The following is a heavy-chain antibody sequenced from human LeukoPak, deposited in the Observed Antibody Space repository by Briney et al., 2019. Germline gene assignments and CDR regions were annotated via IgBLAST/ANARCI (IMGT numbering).Heavy chain of an antibody. J-gene: IGHJ3*02. CDR1: GFTFDDYA. CDR3: AKDYYYGSGSGDAFDI. CDR2: ISWNSGSI. D-gene: IGHD3-10*01. V-gene: IGHV3-9*01. Sequence: GGSLRLSCAASGFTFDDYAMHWVRQAPGRGLEWVSGISWNSGSIGYADSVKGRFTNSRDNAKNSLYLQMNSLRAEDTALYYCAKDYYYGSGSGDAFDIWGQGTMVTVSS.